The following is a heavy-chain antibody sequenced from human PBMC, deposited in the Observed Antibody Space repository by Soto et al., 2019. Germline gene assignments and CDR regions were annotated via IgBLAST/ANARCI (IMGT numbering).Heavy chain of an antibody. CDR3: ASWVLQEHAYDI. J-gene: IGHJ3*02. D-gene: IGHD1-1*01. V-gene: IGHV3-53*01. Sequence: DVQLVESGGGLIQPGGSLRLSCAAFGLTVSGKKYMAWVRQAPGKGLEWVSGLYDVDGTYYADSVKGRFTISRDSSKNIVYLQMNRLRPDDTVVYYCASWVLQEHAYDIWGLGTTVTVSS. CDR2: LYDVDGT. CDR1: GLTVSGKKY.